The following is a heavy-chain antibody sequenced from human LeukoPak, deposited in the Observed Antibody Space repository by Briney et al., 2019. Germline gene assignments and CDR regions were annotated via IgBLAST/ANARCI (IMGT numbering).Heavy chain of an antibody. CDR1: GYTFTSYY. Sequence: GASVKVSCKASGYTFTSYYMHWVRQAPGQGLEWVGIINPSGGSTSYAQKFQGRVTMTRDTSTSTVYMELSSLRSEDTAVYYCAMPTEGTSYYYYGMDVWGQGTTVTVSS. D-gene: IGHD2-2*01. CDR3: AMPTEGTSYYYYGMDV. CDR2: INPSGGST. J-gene: IGHJ6*02. V-gene: IGHV1-46*01.